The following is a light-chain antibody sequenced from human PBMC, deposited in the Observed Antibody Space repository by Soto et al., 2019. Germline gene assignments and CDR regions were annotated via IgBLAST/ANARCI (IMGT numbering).Light chain of an antibody. CDR2: GAS. CDR3: QQYNNWPGT. CDR1: QSVSSN. V-gene: IGKV3-15*01. Sequence: EIVITQSPATLSVSPVERATLSCRASQSVSSNLAWYQQKPGQAPRLLIYGASTRATGIPARFSGSGSGTEFTLTISSLQSEDFAVYYCQQYNNWPGTFGQGTKVDIK. J-gene: IGKJ1*01.